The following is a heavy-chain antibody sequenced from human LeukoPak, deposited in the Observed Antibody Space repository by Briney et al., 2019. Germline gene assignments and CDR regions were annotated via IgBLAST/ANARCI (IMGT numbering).Heavy chain of an antibody. CDR1: GGSISSGSYY. CDR3: AGAYYYDSSGYNDAFDI. V-gene: IGHV4-39*07. J-gene: IGHJ3*02. D-gene: IGHD3-22*01. Sequence: SETLSLTCTVSGGSISSGSYYWGWIRQPPGKGLEWIGSIYYSGSTYYNPSLKSRVTISVDTSKNQFSLKLSSVTAADTAVYYCAGAYYYDSSGYNDAFDIWGQGTTVTVSS. CDR2: IYYSGST.